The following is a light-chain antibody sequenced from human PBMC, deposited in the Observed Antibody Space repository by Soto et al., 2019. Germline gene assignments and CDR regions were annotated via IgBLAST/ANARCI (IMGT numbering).Light chain of an antibody. CDR2: GGS. V-gene: IGKV3-15*01. J-gene: IGKJ5*01. CDR1: QSISAR. Sequence: EIVMTQSPATLSVSPGERATLSCRASQSISARLGWYQQRPGQAPRLLIYGGSNRATGVPARFSGSGSGTEFTLTISSLQSEDFAVYYCQQYNTWRSITFGQGTHWRLN. CDR3: QQYNTWRSIT.